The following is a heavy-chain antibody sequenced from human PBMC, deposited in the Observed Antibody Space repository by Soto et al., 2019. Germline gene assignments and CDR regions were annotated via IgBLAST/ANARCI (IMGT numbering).Heavy chain of an antibody. J-gene: IGHJ6*02. D-gene: IGHD2-21*01. CDR2: INHSGST. Sequence: PSETLSLTCAVYGGSFSGYYWSWIRQPPGKGLEWIGEINHSGSTNYNPSLKSRVTISVDTSKNQFSLKLSSVTAADTAVYYCARRPTYGMDVWGQGTTVTVSS. CDR3: ARRPTYGMDV. CDR1: GGSFSGYY. V-gene: IGHV4-34*01.